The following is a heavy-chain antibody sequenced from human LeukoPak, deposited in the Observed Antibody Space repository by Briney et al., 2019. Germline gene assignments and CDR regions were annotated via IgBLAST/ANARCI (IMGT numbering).Heavy chain of an antibody. Sequence: GGSLRLSCAASGFTFSNALFSWVRQAPGKGLEWVSSISTSSTYIYYADSVKGRFTISRDNAKSSLYLLMNSLRAEDTAVYYCARGPSFDYWGQGSLVTVSS. CDR1: GFTFSNAL. J-gene: IGHJ4*02. V-gene: IGHV3-21*01. CDR2: ISTSSTYI. CDR3: ARGPSFDY.